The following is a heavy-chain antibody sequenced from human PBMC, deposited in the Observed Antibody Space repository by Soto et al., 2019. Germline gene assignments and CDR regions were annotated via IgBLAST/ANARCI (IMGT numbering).Heavy chain of an antibody. CDR3: ARDSRRYSSSWFTSSGQPNYYYYGMDV. CDR1: GGSISSGDYY. J-gene: IGHJ6*02. V-gene: IGHV4-30-4*01. Sequence: QVQLQESGPGLVKPSQTLSLTCTVSGGSISSGDYYWSWIRQPPGKGLEWIGYIYYSGSTYYNPSLKSRVTISVDTAKTQCSLKLSSVTAADTAVYYCARDSRRYSSSWFTSSGQPNYYYYGMDVWGQGTTVTVSS. D-gene: IGHD6-13*01. CDR2: IYYSGST.